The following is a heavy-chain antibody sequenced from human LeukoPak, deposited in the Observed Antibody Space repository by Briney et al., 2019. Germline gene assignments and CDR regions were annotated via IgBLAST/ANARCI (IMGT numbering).Heavy chain of an antibody. CDR3: ARDKGARVTARPRDAFDI. CDR1: GYTFTGYY. D-gene: IGHD2-21*02. CDR2: INPNSGGT. Sequence: GASVKVSCKASGYTFTGYYMHWVRQAPGQGLEWMGWINPNSGGTNYAQKFQGRVTMTRDTSISTAYMELSRLRSDDTAVYYCARDKGARVTARPRDAFDIWGQGTMVTVSS. J-gene: IGHJ3*02. V-gene: IGHV1-2*02.